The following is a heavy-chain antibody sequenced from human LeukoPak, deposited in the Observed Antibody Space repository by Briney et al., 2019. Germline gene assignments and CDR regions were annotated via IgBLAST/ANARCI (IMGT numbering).Heavy chain of an antibody. CDR3: ASAPKPHTNYYDSSGYSVFGY. CDR2: IIPIFGTA. Sequence: SVKVSCKASGGTFSSYAISWVRQAPGQGLEWMGGIIPIFGTANYAQKFQGRVTITADESTSTAYMELSSLRSEDTAVYYCASAPKPHTNYYDSSGYSVFGYWGQGTLVTVS. D-gene: IGHD3-22*01. CDR1: GGTFSSYA. J-gene: IGHJ4*02. V-gene: IGHV1-69*01.